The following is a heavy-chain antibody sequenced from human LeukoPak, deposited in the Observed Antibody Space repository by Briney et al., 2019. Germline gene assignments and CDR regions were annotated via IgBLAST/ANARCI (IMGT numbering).Heavy chain of an antibody. CDR1: GFTFDDYA. CDR3: AKGDRYCSGGSCHAPFDY. D-gene: IGHD2-15*01. CDR2: ISWNSGSI. J-gene: IGHJ4*02. Sequence: GGFLRLSCAASGFTFDDYAMHWVRQAPGKGLEWVSGISWNSGSIGYADSVKGRFTISRDNAKNSLYLQMNSLRAEDTALYYCAKGDRYCSGGSCHAPFDYWGQGTLVTVSS. V-gene: IGHV3-9*01.